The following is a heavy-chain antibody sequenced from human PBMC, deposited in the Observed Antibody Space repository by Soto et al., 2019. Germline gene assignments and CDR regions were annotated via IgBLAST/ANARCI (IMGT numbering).Heavy chain of an antibody. V-gene: IGHV4-30-2*06. CDR2: IGHIETT. Sequence: SETLTLTCSVSGVAITYGGYSWGWLRKSEEEGLEWIGYIGHIETTYYNPTFKSPISLSIDRNRNQLSLSLSSITAADKAVYYCPRGRSSDSFDFWGQGIQVIVSS. CDR1: GVAITYGGYS. J-gene: IGHJ4*02. CDR3: PRGRSSDSFDF.